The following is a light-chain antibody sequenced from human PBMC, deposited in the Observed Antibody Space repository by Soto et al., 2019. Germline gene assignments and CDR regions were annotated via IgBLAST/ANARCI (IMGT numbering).Light chain of an antibody. CDR3: QQYNSYSRT. Sequence: DIQMTQSPSTLSASVGDRVTITCRASRSISSWLAWYQQKPGKAPKLLLYKASSLESGVPSRFSGSGSGTEFTLTISSLQPDDFATDDCQQYNSYSRTFGVGTKVEIK. CDR2: KAS. J-gene: IGKJ4*01. CDR1: RSISSW. V-gene: IGKV1-5*03.